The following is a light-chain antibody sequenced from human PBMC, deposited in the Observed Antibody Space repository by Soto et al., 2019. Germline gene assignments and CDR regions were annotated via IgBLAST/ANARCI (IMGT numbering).Light chain of an antibody. Sequence: DIPMTQSPSSLSASVGDRVTITCRASQSIVTYLNWYLQKPGKAPKLLIYAASNLQSGVPSRFSGSGSGTDFTLTISSLQPEDFASYFCQQIYSTPPWTFGQGAKVDVK. CDR1: QSIVTY. CDR3: QQIYSTPPWT. CDR2: AAS. V-gene: IGKV1-39*01. J-gene: IGKJ1*01.